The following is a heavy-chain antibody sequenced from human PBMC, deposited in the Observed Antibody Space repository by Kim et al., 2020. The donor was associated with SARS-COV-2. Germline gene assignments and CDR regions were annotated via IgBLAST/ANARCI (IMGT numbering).Heavy chain of an antibody. V-gene: IGHV1-18*01. D-gene: IGHD4-17*01. J-gene: IGHJ4*02. CDR3: ARGAYGDVSFDY. Sequence: YAQKVQCRVTMTTDTSTNTAFMELWSLRSDDTAMYYCARGAYGDVSFDYWGQGTLVTVSS.